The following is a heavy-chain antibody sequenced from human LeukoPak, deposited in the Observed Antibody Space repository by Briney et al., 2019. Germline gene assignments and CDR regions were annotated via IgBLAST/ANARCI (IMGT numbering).Heavy chain of an antibody. Sequence: PSQTLSLTCTVSGGSISGGSYYWSWIRQPAGKGLEWIGRIYTSGSTNYNPSLKSRVTISVDTSKNQFSLKLSSVTAADTAVYYCARAGDSSGWGGNWFDPWGQGTLVTVSS. D-gene: IGHD6-19*01. CDR2: IYTSGST. J-gene: IGHJ5*02. CDR1: GGSISGGSYY. V-gene: IGHV4-61*02. CDR3: ARAGDSSGWGGNWFDP.